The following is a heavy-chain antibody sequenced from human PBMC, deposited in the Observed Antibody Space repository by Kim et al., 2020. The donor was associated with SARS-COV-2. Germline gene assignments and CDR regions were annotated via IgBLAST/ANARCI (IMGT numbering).Heavy chain of an antibody. J-gene: IGHJ6*02. D-gene: IGHD6-19*01. V-gene: IGHV3-13*01. CDR2: IDASGGT. Sequence: GGSLRLSCATSGFTFSNHEMHWVRQPTGKGLEWLSAIDASGGTYYPDSVEGRFTISRNNARSSFYLQMHSLRIDDTGVYYCAREGAGPGRYYNLDVWGHGTPVTVSS. CDR3: AREGAGPGRYYNLDV. CDR1: GFTFSNHE.